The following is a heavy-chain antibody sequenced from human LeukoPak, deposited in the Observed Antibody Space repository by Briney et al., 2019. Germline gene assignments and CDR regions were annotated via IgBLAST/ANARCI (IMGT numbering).Heavy chain of an antibody. V-gene: IGHV3-30*18. CDR1: GFTFSSYG. D-gene: IGHD1-14*01. CDR2: ISYDGSNK. J-gene: IGHJ4*02. Sequence: PGRSLRLSCAASGFTFSSYGMHWVRQAPGKGPEWVAVISYDGSNKYYADSVKGRFTISRDNSKNTLYLQMNSLRAEDTAVYYCAKGPPGFDYWGQGTLVTVSS. CDR3: AKGPPGFDY.